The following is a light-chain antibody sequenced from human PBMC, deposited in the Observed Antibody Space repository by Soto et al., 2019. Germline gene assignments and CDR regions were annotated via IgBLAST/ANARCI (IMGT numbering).Light chain of an antibody. CDR3: QQYGNSLPWT. CDR1: QIVSNNY. CDR2: GAS. V-gene: IGKV3-20*01. Sequence: EIVLTQSPGTLSLSPGEGATLSCRASQIVSNNYLAWYQQKPGQAPRLLVYGASRRATGIPDRFSGSGSGTDFTLTISWLEPVDFAVYYCQQYGNSLPWTFGQGTKVEIK. J-gene: IGKJ1*01.